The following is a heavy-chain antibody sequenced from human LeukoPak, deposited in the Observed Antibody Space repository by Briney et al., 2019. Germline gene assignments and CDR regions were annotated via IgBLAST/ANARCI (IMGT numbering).Heavy chain of an antibody. CDR2: IYSGGST. Sequence: GGSLRLSCAASGFTVSSNYMSWVRQAPGKGLEWVSVIYSGGSTYYADSVKGRFTISRDNSKNTLYLQMNSLRAEDTAVYYCAKDKTFMVRGVRATVYWGQGTLVTVSS. D-gene: IGHD3-10*01. CDR1: GFTVSSNY. J-gene: IGHJ4*02. CDR3: AKDKTFMVRGVRATVY. V-gene: IGHV3-53*01.